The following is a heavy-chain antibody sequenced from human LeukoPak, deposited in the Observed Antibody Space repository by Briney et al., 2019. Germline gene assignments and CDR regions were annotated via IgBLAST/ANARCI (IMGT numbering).Heavy chain of an antibody. D-gene: IGHD6-13*01. CDR2: MNPNSGNT. V-gene: IGHV1-8*01. J-gene: IGHJ4*02. CDR3: ARTGYSSSFFVY. Sequence: GASVKVSCKASGYTFASYDINWVRQATGQGLEWMGWMNPNSGNTGYAQKFQGRVTMTRNTSIGTAYMELSSLRSEDTAVYYCARTGYSSSFFVYWGQGTLVTVSS. CDR1: GYTFASYD.